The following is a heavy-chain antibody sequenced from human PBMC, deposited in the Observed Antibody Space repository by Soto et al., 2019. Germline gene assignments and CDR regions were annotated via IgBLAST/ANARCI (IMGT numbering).Heavy chain of an antibody. J-gene: IGHJ4*01. CDR2: IHNDGSTT. V-gene: IGHV3-74*01. CDR1: GFTFSSYW. CDR3: ARDNWNSY. D-gene: IGHD1-7*01. Sequence: GGSLRLSCAAAGFTFSSYWMHWVRQAPGKGLMWVSRIHNDGSTTRYADSVKGRFTIARDNAKNTLYLQMSSLRVEDTAVYYCARDNWNSYWGQGTLVTVSS.